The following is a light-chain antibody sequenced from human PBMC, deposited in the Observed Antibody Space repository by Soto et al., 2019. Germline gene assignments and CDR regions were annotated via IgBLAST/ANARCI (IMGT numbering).Light chain of an antibody. CDR2: EAS. Sequence: DIQMTLSPSTLSASVGDRVTITCRASQNIYTWFAWYQQKPGKAPKLLIYEASSSETGVPTRFSGSGSGTEFTLTISSLQPDDFANYYCQQYNTFWTFGQGTKVDIK. V-gene: IGKV1-5*03. CDR1: QNIYTW. J-gene: IGKJ1*01. CDR3: QQYNTFWT.